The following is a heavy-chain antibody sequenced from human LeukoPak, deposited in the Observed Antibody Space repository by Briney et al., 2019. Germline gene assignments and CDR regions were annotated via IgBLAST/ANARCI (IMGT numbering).Heavy chain of an antibody. D-gene: IGHD6-19*01. CDR1: GASINSGSYY. Sequence: SETLSLTCTVSGASINSGSYYWSWIRQPAGKGLEFIGHFYSSGSTNYNPSLKSRVSISVDTSKNQFSLEVTSVTAADTAVYYCATDFGDSSGWYRFWGQGTLVAVSS. CDR2: FYSSGST. V-gene: IGHV4-61*09. J-gene: IGHJ4*02. CDR3: ATDFGDSSGWYRF.